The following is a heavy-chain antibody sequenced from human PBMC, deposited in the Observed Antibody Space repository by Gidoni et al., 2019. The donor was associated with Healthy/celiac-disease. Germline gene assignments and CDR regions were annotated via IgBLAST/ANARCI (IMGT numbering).Heavy chain of an antibody. CDR2: IGTAGDT. J-gene: IGHJ6*02. CDR1: GFTFSSYD. V-gene: IGHV3-13*01. Sequence: EVQLVESGGGLVQPGGSLRLSCAASGFTFSSYDMHWVRQATGKGLEWVSAIGTAGDTYYPGSVKGRFTISRENAKNSLYLQMNSLRAEDTAVYYCARAYSGQWLVLGYYGMDVWGQGTTVTVSS. CDR3: ARAYSGQWLVLGYYGMDV. D-gene: IGHD6-19*01.